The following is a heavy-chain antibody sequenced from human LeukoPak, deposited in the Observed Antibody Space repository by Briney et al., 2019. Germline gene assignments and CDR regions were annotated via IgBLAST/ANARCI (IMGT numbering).Heavy chain of an antibody. J-gene: IGHJ4*02. D-gene: IGHD3-10*01. CDR2: ISAYNGNT. CDR1: GYTFTNYG. Sequence: GASVKVSCKASGYTFTNYGISWVRQAPGQGPEWMGWISAYNGNTNYAQKFQGRVTMTAETSTSTAYMELRSLRSDDTAVYYYARDSITTVRGVIRGSSDFDYWGQGTLVTVSS. CDR3: ARDSITTVRGVIRGSSDFDY. V-gene: IGHV1-18*04.